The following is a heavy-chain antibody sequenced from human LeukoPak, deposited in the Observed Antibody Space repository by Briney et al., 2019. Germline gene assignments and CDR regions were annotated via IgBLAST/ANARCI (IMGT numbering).Heavy chain of an antibody. CDR2: IYYSGST. Sequence: SETLSLTCTVSGGSISSSSYYWGWIRQPPGKGLEWIGSIYYSGSTYYNPSLKSRVTISVDTSKNQFSLKLSSVTAADTAVYYCARLEDTWFDPWGQGTLVTVSS. J-gene: IGHJ5*02. V-gene: IGHV4-39*01. CDR3: ARLEDTWFDP. D-gene: IGHD5-18*01. CDR1: GGSISSSSYY.